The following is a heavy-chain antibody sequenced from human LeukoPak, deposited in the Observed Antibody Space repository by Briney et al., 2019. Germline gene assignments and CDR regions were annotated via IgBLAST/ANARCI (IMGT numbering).Heavy chain of an antibody. J-gene: IGHJ5*02. Sequence: PSETLSLTCTVSGGSISSSSYYWGWIRQPPGKGLEWIGYIYYSGSTNYNPSLKSRVTISVDTSKNQFSLKLSSVTAADTAVYYCARDGSGAYWFDPWGQGTLVTVSS. CDR3: ARDGSGAYWFDP. CDR1: GGSISSSSYY. V-gene: IGHV4-61*01. CDR2: IYYSGST. D-gene: IGHD2-15*01.